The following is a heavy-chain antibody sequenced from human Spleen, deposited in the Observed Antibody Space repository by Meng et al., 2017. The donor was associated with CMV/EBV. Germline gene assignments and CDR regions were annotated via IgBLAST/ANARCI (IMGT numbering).Heavy chain of an antibody. CDR1: GFTVSSNY. Sequence: GESLKISCAASGFTVSSNYMSWVRQAPGKGPEWVSVIYSGGSTYYADSVKGRFTISGDNARNSLVLQMNSLRVEDTAVYYCARDVRGSDYYYGMDVWGQGTTVTVSS. J-gene: IGHJ6*02. D-gene: IGHD3-10*01. CDR3: ARDVRGSDYYYGMDV. CDR2: IYSGGST. V-gene: IGHV3-53*01.